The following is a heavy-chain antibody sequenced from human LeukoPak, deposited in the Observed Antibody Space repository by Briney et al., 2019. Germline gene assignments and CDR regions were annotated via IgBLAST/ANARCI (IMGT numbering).Heavy chain of an antibody. V-gene: IGHV1-2*04. CDR3: ARSDYYGSGSYPDAFDI. CDR2: INPNSGGT. Sequence: ASVKVSCKASGYTFTGYYMHWVRQAPGQGLEWMGWINPNSGGTNYAQKFQGWVTMTRDTSISTAYMELSRLGSDDTAVYYCARSDYYGSGSYPDAFDIWGQGTMVTVSS. D-gene: IGHD3-10*01. CDR1: GYTFTGYY. J-gene: IGHJ3*02.